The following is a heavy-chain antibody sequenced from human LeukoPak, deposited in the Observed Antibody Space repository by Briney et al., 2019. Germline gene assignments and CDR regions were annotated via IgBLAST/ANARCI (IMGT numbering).Heavy chain of an antibody. J-gene: IGHJ4*02. V-gene: IGHV1-69*05. Sequence: RASVKVSCKASGGTFSSYAISWVRQAPGQGLEWMGGIIPIFGTANYAQKFQGRVTITTDESTSTAYMELSSLRSEDTAVYYCATSHDSAGNDWGQGTLVTVSS. CDR1: GGTFSSYA. D-gene: IGHD2-15*01. CDR3: ATSHDSAGND. CDR2: IIPIFGTA.